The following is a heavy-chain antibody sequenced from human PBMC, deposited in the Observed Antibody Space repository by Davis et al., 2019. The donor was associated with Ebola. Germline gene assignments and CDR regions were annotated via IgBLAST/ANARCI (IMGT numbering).Heavy chain of an antibody. CDR3: ARSYGAAPFDY. J-gene: IGHJ4*02. CDR1: GGSISPYY. Sequence: MPSETLSLICTVSGGSISPYYWSWIRQPPGKGLEWIGYIYYSGSTKYNLSLKGRVAISVDTSKNQFSLKLSSVTAADTAVYYCARSYGAAPFDYWGQGTLVTVSS. D-gene: IGHD4/OR15-4a*01. V-gene: IGHV4-59*08. CDR2: IYYSGST.